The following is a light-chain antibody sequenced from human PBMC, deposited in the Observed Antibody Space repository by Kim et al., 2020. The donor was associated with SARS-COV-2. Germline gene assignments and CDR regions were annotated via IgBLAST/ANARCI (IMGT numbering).Light chain of an antibody. CDR3: QQYHVYPYT. V-gene: IGKV1-5*03. CDR2: KTS. J-gene: IGKJ2*01. Sequence: FASIGDRVTISCRASKIISSYLAWYQQKPGKAPRLLIYKTSNLETGVPSTFGGSGSGTDFTLTISSLQPDDFATYYCQQYHVYPYTFGQGTKLEI. CDR1: KIISSY.